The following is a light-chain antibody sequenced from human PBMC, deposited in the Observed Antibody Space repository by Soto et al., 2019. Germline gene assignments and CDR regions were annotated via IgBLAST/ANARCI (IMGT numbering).Light chain of an antibody. CDR2: GTS. J-gene: IGKJ2*03. V-gene: IGKV1-5*03. Sequence: DIQMTQSPSTLSASIGDRVTITCRASQSTTGWLGWYQQKPGKAPKLLIYGTSSLETGVPSRFSGSGSGTEFTLTITYLQPDDFATYYGQQYSPYSYSFGQGTKLEIK. CDR3: QQYSPYSYS. CDR1: QSTTGW.